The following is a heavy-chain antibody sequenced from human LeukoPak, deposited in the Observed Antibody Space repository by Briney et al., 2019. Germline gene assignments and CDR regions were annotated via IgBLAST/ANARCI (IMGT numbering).Heavy chain of an antibody. CDR1: GFTFSSNE. CDR2: ISTGGGTT. J-gene: IGHJ2*01. Sequence: GGSLRLSCAASGFTFSSNEMSWVRQAPGKGLEWVSAISTGGGTTYADSVKGRFTVSRDNSKNTLYLQMNSLRAEDTAIYYCAKTIPYWYFDLWGRGTLVTVSS. V-gene: IGHV3-23*01. CDR3: AKTIPYWYFDL. D-gene: IGHD5-24*01.